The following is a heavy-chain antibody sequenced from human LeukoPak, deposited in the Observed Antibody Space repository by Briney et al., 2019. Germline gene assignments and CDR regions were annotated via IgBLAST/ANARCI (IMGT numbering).Heavy chain of an antibody. Sequence: ASVKVSCKASGYTFTSYGISWVRQAPGQGLEWMGWISAYNGNTNYAQKLQGRVTMTTDTSTSTAYMELSSLRSEDTAVYYCARDSNSYDILTGYAYYFDYWGQGTLVTVSS. D-gene: IGHD3-9*01. CDR3: ARDSNSYDILTGYAYYFDY. CDR2: ISAYNGNT. J-gene: IGHJ4*02. CDR1: GYTFTSYG. V-gene: IGHV1-18*01.